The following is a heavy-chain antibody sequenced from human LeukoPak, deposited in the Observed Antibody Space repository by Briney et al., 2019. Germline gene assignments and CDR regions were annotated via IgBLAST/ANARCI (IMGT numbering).Heavy chain of an antibody. V-gene: IGHV3-74*01. CDR2: LDTDGSDT. Sequence: GGSLRLSCAASGFTFSNYWMHWVRQAPGKGLVWVSRLDTDGSDTSYADSVKGRFTISRDNSKNTLYLQMNSLRAEDTAVYYCALTVYGSGSYWDYWGQGTLVTVSS. J-gene: IGHJ4*02. CDR3: ALTVYGSGSYWDY. D-gene: IGHD3-10*01. CDR1: GFTFSNYW.